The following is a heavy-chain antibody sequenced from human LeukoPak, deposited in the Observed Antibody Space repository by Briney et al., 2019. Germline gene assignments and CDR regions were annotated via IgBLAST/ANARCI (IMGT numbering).Heavy chain of an antibody. CDR1: GLSITSGGY. J-gene: IGHJ1*01. V-gene: IGHV4-38-2*01. CDR2: VYDSGKT. CDR3: ACLSPAHLD. D-gene: IGHD2-2*01. Sequence: AASLTISCAASGLSITSGGYCSWIREPPGKGPEWIGNVYDSGKTDYKSSLKGRLSISVDTSKNECSLKLRSVTAADTAVYFCACLSPAHLDWGQ.